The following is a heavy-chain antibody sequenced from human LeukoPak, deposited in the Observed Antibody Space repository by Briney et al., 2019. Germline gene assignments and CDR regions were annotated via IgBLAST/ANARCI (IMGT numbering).Heavy chain of an antibody. CDR3: ARDPGGFDP. Sequence: YGISWVRQAPGQGLEGMGGISFYNGNTNYAQKLQGRVTLNTDKYTSTAYMELRSLRSDDTAVYYCARDPGGFDPWGQGTRVTVSS. CDR2: ISFYNGNT. CDR1: YG. J-gene: IGHJ5*02. V-gene: IGHV1-18*01. D-gene: IGHD3-16*01.